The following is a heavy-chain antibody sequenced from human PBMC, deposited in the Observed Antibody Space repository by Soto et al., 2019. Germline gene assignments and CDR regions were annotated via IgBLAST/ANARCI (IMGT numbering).Heavy chain of an antibody. V-gene: IGHV4-34*01. Sequence: SETLSLTCAVYGGSFSGYYWSWIRQPPGKWLEWIGEINHSGSTNYNPSLKSRVTISVDTSKNQFSLKLSSVTAADTAVYYCARGPTVAGLDYWGQGTLVTVSS. J-gene: IGHJ4*02. D-gene: IGHD6-19*01. CDR3: ARGPTVAGLDY. CDR1: GGSFSGYY. CDR2: INHSGST.